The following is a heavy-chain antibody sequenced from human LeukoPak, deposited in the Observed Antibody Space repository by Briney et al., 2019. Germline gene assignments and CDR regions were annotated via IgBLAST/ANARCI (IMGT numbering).Heavy chain of an antibody. Sequence: GGSLRLSCAASGFTFSDYYMTWIRQAPGKGLEWVSGISGSGGSTYYADSVKGRFTISRDNSKNTLYLQMNTLRAEDTAVYYCAKDRGSSSWYRYFQHWGQGTLVTVSS. J-gene: IGHJ1*01. D-gene: IGHD6-13*01. CDR2: ISGSGGST. V-gene: IGHV3-23*01. CDR1: GFTFSDYY. CDR3: AKDRGSSSWYRYFQH.